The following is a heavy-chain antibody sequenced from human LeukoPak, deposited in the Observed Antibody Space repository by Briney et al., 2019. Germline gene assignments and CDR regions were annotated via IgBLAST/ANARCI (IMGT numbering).Heavy chain of an antibody. CDR1: GFTFSTYD. J-gene: IGHJ4*02. CDR2: ISSNSGIT. CDR3: ARILNY. V-gene: IGHV3-48*02. Sequence: GGSLRLSCAASGFTFSTYDMNWVRQAPGKGLEWVSYISSNSGITNYADSVKGRFTISRDNAKNLLYLQMNSLRDEDTAVYYCARILNYWGQGTLVTVSS.